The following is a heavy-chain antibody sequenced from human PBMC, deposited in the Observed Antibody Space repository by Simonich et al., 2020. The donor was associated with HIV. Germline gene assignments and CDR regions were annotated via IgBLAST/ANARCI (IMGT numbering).Heavy chain of an antibody. CDR1: HGSFSDYY. Sequence: QVELQQWGAGLLKPSETLSLTCAVFHGSFSDYYWSWIRQPPGKGLEWIGEINHSGRTKYNPSLKSRVTISVDTSKNQFSRKRRSVTAADTAVYYCARAGLTMVRGVPASFDVWGQGTMVTVSS. CDR2: INHSGRT. CDR3: ARAGLTMVRGVPASFDV. J-gene: IGHJ3*01. D-gene: IGHD3-10*01. V-gene: IGHV4-34*01.